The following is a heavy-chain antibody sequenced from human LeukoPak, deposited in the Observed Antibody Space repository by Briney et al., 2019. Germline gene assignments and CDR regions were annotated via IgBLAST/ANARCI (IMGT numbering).Heavy chain of an antibody. Sequence: GASVKVSCKASGYTFTSYGISWVRQAPGQGLEWMGWISAYNGNTNYAQKLQGRVTMTTDTSTSTAYMELRSLRSDDTAVYYCARGRIARGNYYYGMDVWGQGTTVTVSS. V-gene: IGHV1-18*01. CDR1: GYTFTSYG. CDR3: ARGRIARGNYYYGMDV. D-gene: IGHD1-26*01. J-gene: IGHJ6*02. CDR2: ISAYNGNT.